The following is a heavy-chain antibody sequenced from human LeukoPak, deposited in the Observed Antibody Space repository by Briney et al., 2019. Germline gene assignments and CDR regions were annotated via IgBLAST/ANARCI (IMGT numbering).Heavy chain of an antibody. CDR1: GFTFTSYG. CDR3: AKDETWSFDY. CDR2: MREDGSDI. Sequence: PGGSLRLSCAASGFTFTSYGMHWVRQPRGKALEWVAFMREDGSDIYYADSVKGRFTISRDNSKNTLYLQMNSLRPEDTAVYYCAKDETWSFDYWGQGTLVTVSS. V-gene: IGHV3-30*02. J-gene: IGHJ4*02.